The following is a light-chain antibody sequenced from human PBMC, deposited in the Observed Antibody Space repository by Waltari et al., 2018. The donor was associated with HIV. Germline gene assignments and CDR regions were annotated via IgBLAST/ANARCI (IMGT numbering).Light chain of an antibody. CDR3: SSYKNNNTLV. CDR2: EVK. Sequence: QSALTQPPSVSASPGQSVTISCTGTSSDIGAYNRVSWYLQPPGTAPKVIIYEVKNRPSGVPYRFSGSKSGSTASLTISGLQAEDEADYFCSSYKNNNTLVFGTGTKVTVL. CDR1: SSDIGAYNR. J-gene: IGLJ1*01. V-gene: IGLV2-18*02.